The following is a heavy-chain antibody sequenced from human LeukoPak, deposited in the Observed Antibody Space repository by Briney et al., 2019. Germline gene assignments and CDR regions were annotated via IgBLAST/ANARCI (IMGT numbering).Heavy chain of an antibody. CDR2: INPNSGGT. Sequence: ASVKVSCKASGYTFTGYYMHWVQQAPGQGLEWMGWINPNSGGTNYAQKFQGRVTMTRDTSISTAYMELSRLRSDDTAVYYCARVSITMVRGSTAFDYWGQGTLVTVSS. D-gene: IGHD3-10*01. V-gene: IGHV1-2*02. J-gene: IGHJ4*02. CDR3: ARVSITMVRGSTAFDY. CDR1: GYTFTGYY.